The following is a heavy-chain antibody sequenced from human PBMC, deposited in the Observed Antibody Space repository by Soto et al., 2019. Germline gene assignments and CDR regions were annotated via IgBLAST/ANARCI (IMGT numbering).Heavy chain of an antibody. CDR3: VRGGATIFDY. D-gene: IGHD1-26*01. J-gene: IGHJ4*02. V-gene: IGHV3-48*02. Sequence: EVQLVESGGGLVQPGGSLRLSCAASGFTLTSYSMNWVRQAPGKGLEWVSYISSSSSTIYYADSMKGRFTISRDHAKNSLYLQVNSLRDEDTAVYYCVRGGATIFDYWGRGTLVTVSS. CDR2: ISSSSSTI. CDR1: GFTLTSYS.